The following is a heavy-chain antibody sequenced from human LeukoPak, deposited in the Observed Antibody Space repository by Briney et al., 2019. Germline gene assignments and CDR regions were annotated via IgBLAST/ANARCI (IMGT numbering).Heavy chain of an antibody. D-gene: IGHD1-26*01. J-gene: IGHJ4*02. V-gene: IGHV4-59*01. CDR2: IYYSGTT. CDR1: GGSISSYY. CDR3: ARGRSNYRY. Sequence: SETLSLTYTVSGGSISSYYWSWIRQPPGKGLEWIGYIYYSGTTNYNPSLKSRVTISVDTSKNQFSLRLSSVTAADTAVYYCARGRSNYRYWGQGTLVTVSS.